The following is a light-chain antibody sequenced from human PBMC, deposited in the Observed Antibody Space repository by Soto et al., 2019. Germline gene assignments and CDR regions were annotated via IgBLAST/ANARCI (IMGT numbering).Light chain of an antibody. CDR1: YSDVGTYNY. Sequence: QSALTQPASVSGSPGQSITISCTGSYSDVGTYNYVSWYQQHPGTAPKLMIHEVSDRPSGVSNRFSGSKSGNTASLTIPGLQAEDEADYYCSSFTAYNTVVFGGGTKLTVL. CDR3: SSFTAYNTVV. V-gene: IGLV2-14*01. CDR2: EVS. J-gene: IGLJ2*01.